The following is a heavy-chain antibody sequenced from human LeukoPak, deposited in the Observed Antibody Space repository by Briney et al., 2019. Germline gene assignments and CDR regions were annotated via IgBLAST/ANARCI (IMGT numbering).Heavy chain of an antibody. CDR3: TTDPPFDWLYENFDY. V-gene: IGHV3-30*04. J-gene: IGHJ4*02. D-gene: IGHD3-9*01. CDR2: ISYDGSNK. CDR1: GFTFSSYA. Sequence: GGSLRLSCAASGFTFSSYAMHWVRQAPGKGLEWVAVISYDGSNKYYADSVKGRFTISRDNSKNTLYLQMNSLKTEDTAVYYCTTDPPFDWLYENFDYWGQGTLVTVSS.